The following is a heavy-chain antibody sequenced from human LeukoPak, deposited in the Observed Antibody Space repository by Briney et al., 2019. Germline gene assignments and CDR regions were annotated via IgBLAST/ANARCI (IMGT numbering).Heavy chain of an antibody. CDR1: GVTFDDYA. Sequence: GGSLRLSCAACGVTFDDYAMHWVRQAPGKGLEWVSLRCGDGGSTYYADSVKGRFTISRDNSKNSLYLPMNSPRTEDTAMYYCAKARRMVATPDYWGQGTLVTVSS. J-gene: IGHJ4*02. D-gene: IGHD5-12*01. CDR2: RCGDGGST. V-gene: IGHV3-43*02. CDR3: AKARRMVATPDY.